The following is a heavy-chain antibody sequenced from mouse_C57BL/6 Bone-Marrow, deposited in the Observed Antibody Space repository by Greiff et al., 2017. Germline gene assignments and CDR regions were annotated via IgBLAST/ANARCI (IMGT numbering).Heavy chain of an antibody. D-gene: IGHD2-2*01. CDR3: ASEGYHYAMDY. CDR1: GFSLTSYG. J-gene: IGHJ4*01. V-gene: IGHV2-6*01. CDR2: IWGVGST. Sequence: QVQLQQSGPGLVAPSQSLSITCTVSGFSLTSYGVDWVRQSPGKGLEWLGVIWGVGSTNYNSALKSRLSISKDKSKSQVFLKMNSLQTDDTAMYYCASEGYHYAMDYWGQGTSVTVSS.